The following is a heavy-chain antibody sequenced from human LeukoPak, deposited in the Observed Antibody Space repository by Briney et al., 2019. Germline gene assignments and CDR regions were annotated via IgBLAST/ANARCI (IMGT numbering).Heavy chain of an antibody. CDR2: IIPIFGTA. J-gene: IGHJ3*02. Sequence: GASVNVSCKASGGTFSSYAISWVRQAPGQGLEWMGGIIPIFGTANYAQKFQGRVTITADESTSTAYMELSSLRSEDTAVYYCARSAGSTSFHDAFDIWGQGTMVTVSS. V-gene: IGHV1-69*13. CDR3: ARSAGSTSFHDAFDI. D-gene: IGHD2-2*01. CDR1: GGTFSSYA.